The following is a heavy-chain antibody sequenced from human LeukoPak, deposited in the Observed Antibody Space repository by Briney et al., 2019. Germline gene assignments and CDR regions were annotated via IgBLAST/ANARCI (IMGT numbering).Heavy chain of an antibody. V-gene: IGHV4-39*07. J-gene: IGHJ4*02. CDR3: ARARQYYDSSGYPDY. Sequence: SETLSLTCTVSGGSISSSSYYWSWIRQPPGKGLEWIGEINHSGSTNYNPSLKSRVTISVDTSKNQFSLKLSSVTAADTAVYYCARARQYYDSSGYPDYWGQGTLVTVSS. CDR1: GGSISSSSYY. CDR2: INHSGST. D-gene: IGHD3-22*01.